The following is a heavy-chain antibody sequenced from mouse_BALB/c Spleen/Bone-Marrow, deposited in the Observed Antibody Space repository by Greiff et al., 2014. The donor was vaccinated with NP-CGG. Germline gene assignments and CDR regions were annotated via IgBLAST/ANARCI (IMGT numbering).Heavy chain of an antibody. CDR2: ISSGGSYT. CDR1: GFTFSSYA. D-gene: IGHD1-1*01. Sequence: EVQRVESGGGLVKPGGSLKLSCAASGFTFSSYAMSWVRQSPEKRLEWVAEISSGGSYTYYPDTVTGRFTISRDNAKNTLYLEMSSLRSEDTAMYYCARDHYSYYTMDYWGQGTSVTVSS. CDR3: ARDHYSYYTMDY. J-gene: IGHJ4*01. V-gene: IGHV5-9-4*01.